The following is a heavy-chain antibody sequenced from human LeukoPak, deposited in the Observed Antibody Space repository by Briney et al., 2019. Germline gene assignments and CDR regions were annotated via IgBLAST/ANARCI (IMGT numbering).Heavy chain of an antibody. CDR2: IHTSGRT. CDR1: GASISGSYY. D-gene: IGHD2-8*01. J-gene: IGHJ4*02. V-gene: IGHV4-4*07. CDR3: ARGKQNGVDY. Sequence: PSDTLSLTCTVSGASISGSYYWTWIRHRAGTGLEWIGHIHTSGRTNYDPSLKSRVAMSIDKSNNHFSLMLTSVTATDTAVYYCARGKQNGVDYWGQGILITVSS.